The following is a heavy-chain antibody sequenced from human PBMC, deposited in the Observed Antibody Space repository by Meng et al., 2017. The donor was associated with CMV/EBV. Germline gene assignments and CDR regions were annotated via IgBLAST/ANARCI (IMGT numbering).Heavy chain of an antibody. CDR1: GYSISSGYY. Sequence: SETLSLTCTVSGYSISSGYYWGWIRQPPGKGLEWIGSIYHSGNTYYNPSLKSRVTISVDTSKNQFSLKLSSVTAADTAVYYCARVGVGYDSAFDPWGQGTLVTVSS. D-gene: IGHD3-16*01. V-gene: IGHV4-38-2*02. CDR3: ARVGVGYDSAFDP. CDR2: IYHSGNT. J-gene: IGHJ5*02.